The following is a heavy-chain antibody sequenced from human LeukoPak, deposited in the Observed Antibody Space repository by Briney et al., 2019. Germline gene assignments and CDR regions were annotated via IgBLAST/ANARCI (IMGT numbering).Heavy chain of an antibody. CDR2: FDPGSGEI. V-gene: IGHV1-24*01. Sequence: ASVKVSCKVSGYSITELSTHWVRQAPGKRLEWMGGFDPGSGEIIYEQKFQDRVTMTEDTSTGTAYMELSSLRSEDTALYYCATGTHYDLLPFWGQGTLVTVSS. CDR3: ATGTHYDLLPF. D-gene: IGHD3-9*01. CDR1: GYSITELS. J-gene: IGHJ4*02.